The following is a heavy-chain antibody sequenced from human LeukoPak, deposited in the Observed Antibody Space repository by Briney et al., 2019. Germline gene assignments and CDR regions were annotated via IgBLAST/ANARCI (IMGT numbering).Heavy chain of an antibody. CDR1: GYTFTDYY. V-gene: IGHV1-2*02. J-gene: IGHJ4*02. CDR2: INPNSGGT. Sequence: ASVKVSCKASGYTFTDYYIHWVRQAPGQGLEWMGWINPNSGGTDSAQKFQSRVTMTRDTSISTAYMELSRLRSGDTAVYYCARGELLYKTPTLPPDYWGQGTLVTVSS. CDR3: ARGELLYKTPTLPPDY. D-gene: IGHD1-26*01.